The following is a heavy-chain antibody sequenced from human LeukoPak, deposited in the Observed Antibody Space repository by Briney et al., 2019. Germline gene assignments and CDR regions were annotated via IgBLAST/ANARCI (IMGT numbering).Heavy chain of an antibody. J-gene: IGHJ3*02. Sequence: SETLSLTCTVSGGSISSSSYYWGWIRQPPGKGLEWIGSIYHSGSTYYNPSLKSRVTISVDRSKNQFSLKLSSVTAADTAVYYCARERGYSSWDAFDIWGQGTMVTVSS. CDR2: IYHSGST. CDR3: ARERGYSSWDAFDI. V-gene: IGHV4-39*07. CDR1: GGSISSSSYY. D-gene: IGHD6-13*01.